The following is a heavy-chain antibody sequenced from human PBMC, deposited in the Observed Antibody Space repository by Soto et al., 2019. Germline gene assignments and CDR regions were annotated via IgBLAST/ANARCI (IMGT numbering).Heavy chain of an antibody. Sequence: SETLSLTCAVYGGSFNDYYWSWIRQPPGKGLEWIGEIIHSGNTNYNPSLKRRINISVDTSKNQFSLKLTSVTAADTAVYYCARRGGGYYPYYFDYWGQGSLVTVSS. J-gene: IGHJ4*02. CDR2: IIHSGNT. D-gene: IGHD3-22*01. V-gene: IGHV4-34*12. CDR3: ARRGGGYYPYYFDY. CDR1: GGSFNDYY.